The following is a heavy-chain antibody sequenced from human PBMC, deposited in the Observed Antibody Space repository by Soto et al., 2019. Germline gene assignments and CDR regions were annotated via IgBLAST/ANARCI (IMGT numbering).Heavy chain of an antibody. D-gene: IGHD3-22*01. CDR1: GDTFTDYA. CDR3: ARGSGYYYWDDY. CDR2: INAGNGNT. V-gene: IGHV1-3*01. Sequence: WASVKVSCKASGDTFTDYAIHWVRQAPGQRLEWMGWINAGNGNTKYSQKFQGRVTITRDTSASTAYMELSSLRSEDTAVYYCARGSGYYYWDDYWGQGTLVTVSS. J-gene: IGHJ4*02.